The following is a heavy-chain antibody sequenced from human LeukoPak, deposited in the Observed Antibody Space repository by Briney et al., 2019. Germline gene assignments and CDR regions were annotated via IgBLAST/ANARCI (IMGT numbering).Heavy chain of an antibody. CDR2: IYYSGST. J-gene: IGHJ4*02. CDR3: ARHEGDGYNYWLGFDY. CDR1: TVSVTSYY. V-gene: IGHV4-59*08. Sequence: SETLSLTCTVSTVSVTSYYWTWIRQPPGKGLEWIGYIYYSGSTNYNPSLKSRVTISVDTSKNQFSLKLSSVTAADTAVYYCARHEGDGYNYWLGFDYWGQGTLVTVSS. D-gene: IGHD5-24*01.